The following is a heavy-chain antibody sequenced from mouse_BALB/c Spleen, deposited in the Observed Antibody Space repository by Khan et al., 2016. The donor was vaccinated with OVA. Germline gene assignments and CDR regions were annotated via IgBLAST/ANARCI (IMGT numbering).Heavy chain of an antibody. D-gene: IGHD2-1*01. CDR2: IFPGTGTI. V-gene: IGHV1S132*01. CDR3: ARGHFGNYEFVY. J-gene: IGHJ3*01. CDR1: GYTFTSYW. Sequence: QVQLQQSGAEVVKPGASVKLSCKTTGYTFTSYWIQWIEQRPGQGLGWIGQIFPGTGTIYYTENFKGKATLTVDTSPSTAYMQLTSLTSEDAAVYYWARGHFGNYEFVYWGQGTLVTVSP.